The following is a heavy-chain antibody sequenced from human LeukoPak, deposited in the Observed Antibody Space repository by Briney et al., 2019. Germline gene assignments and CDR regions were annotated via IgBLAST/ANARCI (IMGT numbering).Heavy chain of an antibody. D-gene: IGHD6-19*01. J-gene: IGHJ6*03. CDR1: GGSFSGYY. CDR2: INHSGSA. Sequence: SETLSLTCAVYGGSFSGYYWSWLRQPPGKGLEGIGEINHSGSANYNPSLKSRVTISVDTSKNQFSLKLSSVTAADTAVYYCARGFISSGWYYYYYMDVWGKGTTVTVSS. CDR3: ARGFISSGWYYYYYMDV. V-gene: IGHV4-34*01.